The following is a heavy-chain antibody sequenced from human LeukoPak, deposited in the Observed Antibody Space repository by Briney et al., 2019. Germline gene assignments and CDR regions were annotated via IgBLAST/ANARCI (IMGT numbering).Heavy chain of an antibody. J-gene: IGHJ4*02. CDR1: GFTFSSNY. V-gene: IGHV3-53*01. Sequence: GGSLRLSCAASGFTFSSNYMSWVRQAPGKGLEWVSVIYSGGSTYYADSVKGRFTISRDNSKNTLYLQMNSLRAEDTAVYYCARAAAGSRYFDYWGQGTLVTVSS. CDR2: IYSGGST. D-gene: IGHD6-13*01. CDR3: ARAAAGSRYFDY.